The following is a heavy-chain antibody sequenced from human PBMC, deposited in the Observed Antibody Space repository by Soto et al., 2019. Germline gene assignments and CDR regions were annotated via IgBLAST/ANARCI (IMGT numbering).Heavy chain of an antibody. CDR1: GYTFTDYS. CDR2: INPNSGGT. Sequence: HVQLVQSGAEVKKPGASVKVSCKASGYTFTDYSIHWVRQAPGQGLEWMGWINPNSGGTNYAQNFQGWVTMTRDTSINTAYMEVTNLKSDDSAVYYCARGHVLRFLEWLSYGLDAWGQGTTVTVSS. V-gene: IGHV1-2*04. J-gene: IGHJ6*02. D-gene: IGHD3-3*01. CDR3: ARGHVLRFLEWLSYGLDA.